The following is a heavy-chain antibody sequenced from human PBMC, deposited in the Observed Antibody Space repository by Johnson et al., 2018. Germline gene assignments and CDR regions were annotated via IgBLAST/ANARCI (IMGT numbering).Heavy chain of an antibody. CDR3: ARGGYDFWSGYGDAFDI. Sequence: QVQLVQSGAEVKKPGSSVKVSCKASGGTFSSYAISWVRQAPGQGLEWMGIINPSGGSTSYAQKFQGRVTMTRDTSTSTVYMELSSLRSEDTAVYYCARGGYDFWSGYGDAFDIWGQGTMVTVSS. D-gene: IGHD3-3*01. V-gene: IGHV1-46*01. CDR2: INPSGGST. CDR1: GGTFSSYA. J-gene: IGHJ3*02.